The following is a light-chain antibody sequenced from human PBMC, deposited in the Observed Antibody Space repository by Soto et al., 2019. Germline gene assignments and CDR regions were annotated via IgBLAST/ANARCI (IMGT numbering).Light chain of an antibody. J-gene: IGKJ4*01. V-gene: IGKV4-1*01. CDR2: WAS. CDR1: QSVLYSSNNKNY. CDR3: QQYFRTPIT. Sequence: DIVMTQSPDSLTVSLGGRATINCRSSQSVLYSSNNKNYLAWYQQKAGQPPRLLINWASTRDSGVPDRFSGSGSGTDFTLTISSLQAEDVAVYSCQQYFRTPITFGGGTKVDIK.